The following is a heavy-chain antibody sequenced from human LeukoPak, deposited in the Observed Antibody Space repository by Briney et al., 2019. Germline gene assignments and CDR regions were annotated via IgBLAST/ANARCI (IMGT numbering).Heavy chain of an antibody. CDR2: IRSKAYGGTT. CDR3: TKGSCSAGTCYSNS. D-gene: IGHD2-15*01. J-gene: IGHJ4*02. CDR1: GFTFGDYV. V-gene: IGHV3-49*04. Sequence: GGSLRLSCTTSGFTFGDYVMNWVRQAPGKGLEWVGCIRSKAYGGTTEYAASVKGRFTISRDDSKSIAYLQMNSLKTEDTAVYYCTKGSCSAGTCYSNSWGQGTLVTVSS.